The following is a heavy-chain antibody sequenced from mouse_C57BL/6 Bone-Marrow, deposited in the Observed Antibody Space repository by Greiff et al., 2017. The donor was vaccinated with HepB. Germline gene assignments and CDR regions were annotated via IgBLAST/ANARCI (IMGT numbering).Heavy chain of an antibody. CDR1: GYTFTDYY. CDR2: IYPGSGNT. V-gene: IGHV1-76*01. J-gene: IGHJ2*01. D-gene: IGHD1-1*01. Sequence: VQLQQSGAELVRPGASVKLSCKASGYTFTDYYINWVKQRPGQGLEWIARIYPGSGNTYYNEKFKGKATLTAEKSSSTAYMQLSSLTSEDSAVYFCARRDYGSRYYFDYWGQGTTLTVSS. CDR3: ARRDYGSRYYFDY.